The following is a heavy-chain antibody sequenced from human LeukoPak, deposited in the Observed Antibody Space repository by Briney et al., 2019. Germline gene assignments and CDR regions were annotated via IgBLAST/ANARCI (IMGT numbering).Heavy chain of an antibody. D-gene: IGHD6-13*01. Sequence: ASVKVSCKASGYTFTGYYMHWVRQAPGQGLEWMGWISGYNGDTYYAQKLQDRVTMTTDTSTTAAYMELRSLRSDDTAVYYCARAVSSWSDFDYWGQGTLVTVSS. CDR2: ISGYNGDT. CDR1: GYTFTGYY. J-gene: IGHJ4*02. V-gene: IGHV1-18*04. CDR3: ARAVSSWSDFDY.